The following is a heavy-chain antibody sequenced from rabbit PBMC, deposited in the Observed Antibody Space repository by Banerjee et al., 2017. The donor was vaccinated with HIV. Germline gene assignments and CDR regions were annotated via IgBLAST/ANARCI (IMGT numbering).Heavy chain of an antibody. Sequence: EESGGDLVKPEGSLTLTCTASGFSFSSRYWICWVRQAPGKGLEWIGCIYPTYGATDYANWVNGRFTISLDNAQNTVFLQMTSLTAADTATYFCAREGGDWGEGYFNLWGPGTLVTVS. CDR1: GFSFSSRYW. CDR3: AREGGDWGEGYFNL. J-gene: IGHJ4*01. CDR2: IYPTYGAT. D-gene: IGHD4-1*01. V-gene: IGHV1S45*01.